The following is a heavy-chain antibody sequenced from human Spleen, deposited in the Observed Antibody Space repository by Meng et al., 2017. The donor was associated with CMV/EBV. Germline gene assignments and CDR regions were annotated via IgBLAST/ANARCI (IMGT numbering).Heavy chain of an antibody. D-gene: IGHD2-2*01. Sequence: GESLKISCAASGFTFSSYWMSWVRQAPGKGLEWVANIKQDGSEKYYVDSVKGRFTISRDNAKNSLYLQMNSLRAEDTAVYYCARGTIVVVSATDFGFDYWGQGTLVTVSS. CDR1: GFTFSSYW. V-gene: IGHV3-7*01. CDR2: IKQDGSEK. J-gene: IGHJ4*02. CDR3: ARGTIVVVSATDFGFDY.